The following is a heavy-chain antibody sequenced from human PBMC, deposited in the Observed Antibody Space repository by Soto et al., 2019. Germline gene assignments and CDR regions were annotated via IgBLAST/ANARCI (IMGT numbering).Heavy chain of an antibody. CDR3: AKEGDDTAMLGVIDY. J-gene: IGHJ4*02. Sequence: QVQLVESGGGVVQPGRSLRLSCAGSGFTFSSYGMHWVRQAPGKGLEWVAVISYDGSNKYYADSVKGRFTISRDNSKNTLYLQMNSLRAEDTAVCYCAKEGDDTAMLGVIDYWGQGTLVTVSS. CDR2: ISYDGSNK. CDR1: GFTFSSYG. V-gene: IGHV3-30*18. D-gene: IGHD5-18*01.